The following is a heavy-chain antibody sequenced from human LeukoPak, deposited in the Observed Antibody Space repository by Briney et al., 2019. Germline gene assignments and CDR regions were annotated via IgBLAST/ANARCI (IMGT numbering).Heavy chain of an antibody. J-gene: IGHJ5*02. V-gene: IGHV1-18*01. CDR1: GYTFTSYG. Sequence: ASVKVSCKASGYTFTSYGISWVRQAPGQGLEWMGWISAYNGNTNYAQKLQGRVTMTTDTSTSTAYMELRSLRSDDTAVYYCARVYDSSGYYSWFDPWGQGTLVTVPS. D-gene: IGHD3-22*01. CDR3: ARVYDSSGYYSWFDP. CDR2: ISAYNGNT.